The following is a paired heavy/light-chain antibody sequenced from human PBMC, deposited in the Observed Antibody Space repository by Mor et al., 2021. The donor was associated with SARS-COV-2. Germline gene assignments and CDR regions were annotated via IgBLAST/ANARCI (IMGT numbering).Heavy chain of an antibody. J-gene: IGHJ5*02. CDR3: ATLSSMGGHCSKGRCHSRGGWFDP. D-gene: IGHD2-15*01. CDR2: LHYSGTT. V-gene: IGHV4-59*01. CDR1: GGPISNSY. Sequence: QVQLQESGPGLVRPSETLSLTCSVSGGPISNSYYNWVRQPPGGGLEYIGFLHYSGTTSYNPFLRGRVTISVDRSNNLFSLTLRSVTAADTAVYYCATLSSMGGHCSKGRCHSRGGWFDPWGQGLLVTVAA.
Light chain of an antibody. J-gene: IGLJ1*01. CDR3: ATWDSGLTAFYL. CDR1: SSDIGNNY. V-gene: IGLV1-51*01. Sequence: QSVLTQPPSLSAAPGQRVTISCSGSSSDIGNNYVSWYQQFPGTVPKLLIYDNNVRPLGIPGRFSGSKSGSSATLVITGLQTADDATYYCATWDSGLTAFYLFGGGTQVTVL. CDR2: DNN.